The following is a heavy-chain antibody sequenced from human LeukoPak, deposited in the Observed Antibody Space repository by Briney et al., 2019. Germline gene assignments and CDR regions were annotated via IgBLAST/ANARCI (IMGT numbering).Heavy chain of an antibody. D-gene: IGHD2-2*01. CDR2: IFPSGDT. CDR3: ARLAESTIANYYLDS. J-gene: IGHJ4*02. Sequence: SETLSLTCTASGRPISDYPWSWIRQPPGKGLEWIGYIFPSGDTYYIPSLRGRVTISADTSRNQFSLALTSVTAGDTALYYGARLAESTIANYYLDSWGQGTLVTVSS. V-gene: IGHV4-4*09. CDR1: GRPISDYP.